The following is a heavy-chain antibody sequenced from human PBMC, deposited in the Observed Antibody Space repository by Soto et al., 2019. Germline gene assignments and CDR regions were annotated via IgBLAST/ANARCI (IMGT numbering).Heavy chain of an antibody. CDR3: ARPQFSGTYHDPFKI. V-gene: IGHV4-39*02. Sequence: SETLSLTCTVSGHSIASSTYYWGWLRQPPGRGLEWIGSVYYGENTYYNPSLKSRVTISVDTSKNLFSLNLSSVTAADTAMYYCARPQFSGTYHDPFKIWGPGTMVTVSS. CDR1: GHSIASSTYY. D-gene: IGHD1-26*01. CDR2: VYYGENT. J-gene: IGHJ3*02.